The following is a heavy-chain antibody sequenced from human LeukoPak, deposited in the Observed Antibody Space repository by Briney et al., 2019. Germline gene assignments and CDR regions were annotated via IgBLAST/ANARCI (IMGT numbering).Heavy chain of an antibody. Sequence: ASVKVSXKASGYTFTGYYMHWVRQAPGQGLEWMGWINPNSGGTNYAQKFQGRVTMTRDTSISTAYMELSRLRSDDTAVYYCAREFLEANYFDYWGQGTLVTVSS. CDR3: AREFLEANYFDY. J-gene: IGHJ4*02. CDR2: INPNSGGT. V-gene: IGHV1-2*02. CDR1: GYTFTGYY. D-gene: IGHD5-24*01.